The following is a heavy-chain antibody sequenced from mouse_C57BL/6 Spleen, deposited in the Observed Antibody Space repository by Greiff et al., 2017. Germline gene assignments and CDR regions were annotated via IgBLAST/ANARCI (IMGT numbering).Heavy chain of an antibody. V-gene: IGHV3-6*01. D-gene: IGHD2-1*01. J-gene: IGHJ4*01. CDR2: ISYDGST. CDR3: ARCNYGNAMDY. CDR1: GYSITSGCY. Sequence: EVKLMEPGPGLVKPSQSLSLTCSVTGYSITSGCYWNRIRQLPGNKLECMGYISYDGSTNYNPSLKNRISITRDTSKNQFFLKLNSVTTEDTAAYYCARCNYGNAMDYWGQGTSVTVSS.